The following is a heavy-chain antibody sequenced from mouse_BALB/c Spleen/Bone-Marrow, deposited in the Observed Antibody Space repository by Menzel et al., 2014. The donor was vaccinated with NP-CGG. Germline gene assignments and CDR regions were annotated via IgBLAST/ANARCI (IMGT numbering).Heavy chain of an antibody. Sequence: VQLQQSGAELVKPGASVKLSCTASGFNIKDAYVHWVRQRPEQRLEWIGRIAPANGNTEYDPNLQRKPTITPATPSNTAYLQLSSLTSEDAGGCYCVGSPGQVNFWGRGTLVTVSA. V-gene: IGHV14-3*02. D-gene: IGHD3-3*01. CDR1: GFNIKDAY. CDR2: IAPANGNT. J-gene: IGHJ3*01. CDR3: VGSPGQVNF.